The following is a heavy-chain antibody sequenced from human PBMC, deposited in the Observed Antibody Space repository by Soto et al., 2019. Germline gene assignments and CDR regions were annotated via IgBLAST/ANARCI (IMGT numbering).Heavy chain of an antibody. Sequence: PGGSLRLSCTTSGFTFGDYAMCWFRQAPGKGLEWVGVVRSKAYGGTTDYAASVKGRFDISRDDSKSVAYLQMNSVTTEDTAVYFCARYTYTSRYSYYGVDVWGQGTTVTVSS. CDR2: VRSKAYGGTT. D-gene: IGHD6-13*01. CDR1: GFTFGDYA. J-gene: IGHJ6*02. V-gene: IGHV3-49*03. CDR3: ARYTYTSRYSYYGVDV.